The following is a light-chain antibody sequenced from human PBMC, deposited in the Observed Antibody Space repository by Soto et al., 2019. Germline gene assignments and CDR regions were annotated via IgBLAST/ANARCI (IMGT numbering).Light chain of an antibody. CDR2: GAS. Sequence: EIVLTQSPGTLALSPVERSTLSCRASQSVSSSYLAWYQQKPGQAPRLLIYGASSRATGIPDRFSGSGSGTDFTLTISRLEPEDFAVYYCQQYGSSPLTFGGGTKVEIE. J-gene: IGKJ4*01. V-gene: IGKV3-20*01. CDR1: QSVSSSY. CDR3: QQYGSSPLT.